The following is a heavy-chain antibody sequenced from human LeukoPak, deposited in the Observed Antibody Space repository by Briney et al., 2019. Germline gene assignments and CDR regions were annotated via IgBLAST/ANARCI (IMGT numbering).Heavy chain of an antibody. Sequence: GGSLRLSCAASGFTFSSYAMSWVRQAPGKGLEWVSAISGSGGSTYYADSVKGRFTISRDNSKNTLYLQMNSLRAEDTAVYYCAKRGYDSSGYYLYDAFDIWGQGTMVTVSS. D-gene: IGHD3-22*01. J-gene: IGHJ3*02. CDR3: AKRGYDSSGYYLYDAFDI. V-gene: IGHV3-23*01. CDR1: GFTFSSYA. CDR2: ISGSGGST.